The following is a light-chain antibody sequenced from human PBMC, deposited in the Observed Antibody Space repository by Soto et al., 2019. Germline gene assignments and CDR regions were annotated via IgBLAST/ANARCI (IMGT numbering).Light chain of an antibody. CDR1: QSVTRNY. J-gene: IGKJ2*01. Sequence: EIVLTQSPGTLSLSPGERATLSCRASQSVTRNYLAWYQQKPGQAPRILIYGASSWATGIPDRFSGSGSGTDFTLTITRLEPEDFAVYYCQQYGGSPQAFGQGTKLEIK. CDR2: GAS. CDR3: QQYGGSPQA. V-gene: IGKV3-20*01.